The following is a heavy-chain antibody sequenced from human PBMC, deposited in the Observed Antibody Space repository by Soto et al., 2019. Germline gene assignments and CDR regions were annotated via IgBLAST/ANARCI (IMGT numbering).Heavy chain of an antibody. CDR3: ARLGPGYCSGGSYYSSDY. CDR2: INHSGST. Sequence: PSETLSLTCAVYGGSFSGYYWSWIRQPPGKGLEWIGEINHSGSTNYNPSLKSRVTISVDTSKNQFSLKLSSVTAADTAVYYCARLGPGYCSGGSYYSSDYWGQGTLVTVSS. D-gene: IGHD2-15*01. J-gene: IGHJ4*02. V-gene: IGHV4-34*01. CDR1: GGSFSGYY.